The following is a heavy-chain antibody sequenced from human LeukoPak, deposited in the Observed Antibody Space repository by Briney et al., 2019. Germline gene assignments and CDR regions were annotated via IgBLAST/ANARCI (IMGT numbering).Heavy chain of an antibody. D-gene: IGHD2-2*01. J-gene: IGHJ6*02. V-gene: IGHV1-8*01. CDR1: GYTFTSYD. CDR2: MNPNSGNT. Sequence: GASVKVSCKASGYTFTSYDINWVRQATGQGLEWMGWMNPNSGNTGYAQKFQGRVIMTRNTSISTAYMELSSLRSEDTAVYYCVRGLLPGYYYYYYGMDVWGQGTTVTVSS. CDR3: VRGLLPGYYYYYYGMDV.